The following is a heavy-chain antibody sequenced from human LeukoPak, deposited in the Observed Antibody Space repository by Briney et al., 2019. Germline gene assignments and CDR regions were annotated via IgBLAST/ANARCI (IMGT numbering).Heavy chain of an antibody. CDR1: GGSIRSDNSY. CDR2: IYYTGVT. D-gene: IGHD3-10*01. Sequence: SETLSLTCTVSGGSIRSDNSYWGWIRQPPGKGLEWIGTIYYTGVTYYNPSLKSRVAISVDTSKNQFSLRLNSVTAADTALYYCARRLVRGLIIIEFDRWGQGTLVTVSS. CDR3: ARRLVRGLIIIEFDR. J-gene: IGHJ5*02. V-gene: IGHV4-39*01.